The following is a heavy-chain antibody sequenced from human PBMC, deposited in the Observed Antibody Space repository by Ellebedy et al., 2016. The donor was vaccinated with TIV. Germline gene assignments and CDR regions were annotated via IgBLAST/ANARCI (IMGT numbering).Heavy chain of an antibody. CDR3: ARHKEGYCTNGVCSYFDY. CDR2: IYYSGST. J-gene: IGHJ4*02. D-gene: IGHD2-8*01. CDR1: GGSISSSSYY. V-gene: IGHV4-61*05. Sequence: MPSETLSLTCTVSGGSISSSSYYWGWIRQPPGKGLEWIGYIYYSGSTNYNPSLKSRVTISVDTSKNQFSLKLSSVTAAETAVYYCARHKEGYCTNGVCSYFDYWGQGTLVTVSS.